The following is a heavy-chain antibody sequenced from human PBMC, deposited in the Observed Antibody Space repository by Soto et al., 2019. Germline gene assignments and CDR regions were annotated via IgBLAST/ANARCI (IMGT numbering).Heavy chain of an antibody. V-gene: IGHV1-18*01. CDR2: ISAYNGNT. CDR1: GYTFTSYG. J-gene: IGHJ5*02. Sequence: QVQLVQSGAEVKKPGASVKVSCKASGYTFTSYGISWVRQAPGQGLEWMGWISAYNGNTNYAQKLQGRVTMTTDTSTSTAYMELRSLRSDDTAVYYCARVFGYYDILTGYYNVRWFDPWGQGTLVTVSS. CDR3: ARVFGYYDILTGYYNVRWFDP. D-gene: IGHD3-9*01.